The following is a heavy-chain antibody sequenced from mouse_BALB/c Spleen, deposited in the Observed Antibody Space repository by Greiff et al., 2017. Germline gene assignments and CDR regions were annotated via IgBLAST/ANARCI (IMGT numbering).Heavy chain of an antibody. CDR3: AYYRYDAWFAY. J-gene: IGHJ3*01. D-gene: IGHD2-14*01. CDR1: GYTFTSYW. Sequence: VQLQQPGAELVKPGASVKLSCKASGYTFTSYWMHWVKQRPGQGLEWIGEINPSNGRTNYNEKFKSKATLTVDKSSSTAYMQLSSLTSEDSAVYYCAYYRYDAWFAYWGQGTLVTVSA. CDR2: INPSNGRT. V-gene: IGHV1S81*02.